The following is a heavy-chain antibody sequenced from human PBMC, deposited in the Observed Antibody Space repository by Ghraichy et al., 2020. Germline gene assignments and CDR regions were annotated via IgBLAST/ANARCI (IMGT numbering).Heavy chain of an antibody. CDR3: AKTRKNGYNSVNN. Sequence: GGSLRLSCAASGFTFTNYVMSWVRQAPGKGLEWVSSISGSGIGTYYADSVKGRFTISRDNSKNTVSLQMNSLKAEDTAVYYCAKTRKNGYNSVNNWGQGTLVTVSS. J-gene: IGHJ4*02. V-gene: IGHV3-23*01. D-gene: IGHD5-24*01. CDR1: GFTFTNYV. CDR2: ISGSGIGT.